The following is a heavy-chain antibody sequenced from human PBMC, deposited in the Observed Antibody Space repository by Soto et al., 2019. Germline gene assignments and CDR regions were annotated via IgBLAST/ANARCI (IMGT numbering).Heavy chain of an antibody. CDR2: INSDGSST. D-gene: IGHD6-19*01. CDR3: VRGPGIAVAGLLKALY. Sequence: EVQLVESGGGLVQPGGSLRLSCAASGFTFSSYWMHWVRQAPGKGLVWVSRINSDGSSTSYADSVKGRFTISRDNAKNTLYLQMNSLRAEDTAVYYCVRGPGIAVAGLLKALYWGQGTLVTVSS. V-gene: IGHV3-74*01. J-gene: IGHJ4*02. CDR1: GFTFSSYW.